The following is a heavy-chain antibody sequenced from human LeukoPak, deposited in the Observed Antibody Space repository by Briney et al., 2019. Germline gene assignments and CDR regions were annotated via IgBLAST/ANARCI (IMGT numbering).Heavy chain of an antibody. Sequence: GGSLRLSCAVSGFTFSSYSMNWVRQAPGKGLEWVSSISVGSTYIYYADSVMGRFTISRDNAKNSLYLQMNSLRAEDTAAYYCARDSSLPTTVPTSRLDYWGQGTLVTVSS. V-gene: IGHV3-21*01. J-gene: IGHJ4*02. D-gene: IGHD4-11*01. CDR1: GFTFSSYS. CDR3: ARDSSLPTTVPTSRLDY. CDR2: ISVGSTYI.